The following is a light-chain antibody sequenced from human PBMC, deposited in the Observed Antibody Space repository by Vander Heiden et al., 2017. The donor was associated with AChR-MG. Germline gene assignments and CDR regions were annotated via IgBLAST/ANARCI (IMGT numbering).Light chain of an antibody. CDR1: SSNIRKNF. V-gene: IGLV1-51*01. J-gene: IGLJ1*01. CDR3: GTWDTSLSAV. Sequence: QPVLTQPPSVSAAPGQKVTISCSGRSSNIRKNFVSWYQQRTGTAPKLLIFDNNKRPSGIPDRFSGSKSGTSATLDITGLQTGDEADYYCGTWDTSLSAVFGPGTKVTVL. CDR2: DNN.